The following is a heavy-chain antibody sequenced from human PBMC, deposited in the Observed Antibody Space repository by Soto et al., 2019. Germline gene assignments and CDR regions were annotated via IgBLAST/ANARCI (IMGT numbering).Heavy chain of an antibody. CDR2: ISGSGDST. CDR1: GFIFRSYA. J-gene: IGHJ5*01. V-gene: IGHV3-23*01. D-gene: IGHD5-18*01. Sequence: EVQLLESGGGLVQPGGSLRLSCAASGFIFRSYAMNWVRQAPGKGLERDSGISGSGDSTYYADAVKGRFTISRDNSKNTLFLEMNSLRDDDGAVYYCAKAGVGGFRGWDTFNWFDSWGQGILVTVSS. CDR3: AKAGVGGFRGWDTFNWFDS.